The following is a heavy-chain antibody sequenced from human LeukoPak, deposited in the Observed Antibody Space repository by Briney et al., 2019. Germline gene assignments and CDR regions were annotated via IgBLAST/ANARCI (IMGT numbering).Heavy chain of an antibody. J-gene: IGHJ4*02. CDR3: ARDQSGYDYLDY. CDR2: ISSSSSYI. D-gene: IGHD5-12*01. CDR1: GFTLSSYS. V-gene: IGHV3-21*01. Sequence: GGSLRLSCAASGFTLSSYSMNWVRQAPGKGLEWVSSISSSSSYIYYADSVKGRFTISRDNAKNSLYLQMNSLRAEDTAVYYCARDQSGYDYLDYWGQGTLVTVSS.